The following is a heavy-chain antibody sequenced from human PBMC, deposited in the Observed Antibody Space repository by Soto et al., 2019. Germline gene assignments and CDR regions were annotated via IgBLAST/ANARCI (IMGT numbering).Heavy chain of an antibody. V-gene: IGHV3-30-3*01. Sequence: LRLSCAASGFTFSSYAMHWVRQAPGKGLEWVAVISYDGSNKYYADSVKGRFTISRDNSKNTLYLQMNSLRAEDTAVYYCARDVAAAGYFDYWGQGTLVTVSS. J-gene: IGHJ4*02. D-gene: IGHD6-13*01. CDR1: GFTFSSYA. CDR3: ARDVAAAGYFDY. CDR2: ISYDGSNK.